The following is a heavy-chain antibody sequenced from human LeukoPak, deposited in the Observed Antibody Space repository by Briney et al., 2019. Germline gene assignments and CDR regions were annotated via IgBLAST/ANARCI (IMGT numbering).Heavy chain of an antibody. CDR1: GGSISSYY. CDR2: IYYSGST. CDR3: ARGYYYDSSGYPDAFDI. D-gene: IGHD3-22*01. V-gene: IGHV4-59*01. J-gene: IGHJ3*02. Sequence: SETLSLTCTVSGGSISSYYWSWIRQPPGKGLEWIGYIYYSGSTNYNPSLKSRVTISVDTSKNQFSLKLSSVTAADTAVYYCARGYYYDSSGYPDAFDIWGQGTMVTVSS.